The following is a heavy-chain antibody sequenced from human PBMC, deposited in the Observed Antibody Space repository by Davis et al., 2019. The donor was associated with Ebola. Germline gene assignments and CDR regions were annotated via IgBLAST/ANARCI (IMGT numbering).Heavy chain of an antibody. CDR2: IIPIFGTA. CDR3: ARGPYCSGGSCYSGYFDY. Sequence: SVKVSCKASGGTFSSSAISWVRQAPGQGLEWMGGIIPIFGTANYAQKFQGRVTITRDTSASTAYMELSSLRSEDTAVYYCARGPYCSGGSCYSGYFDYWGQGTLVTVSS. V-gene: IGHV1-69*05. CDR1: GGTFSSSA. J-gene: IGHJ4*02. D-gene: IGHD2-15*01.